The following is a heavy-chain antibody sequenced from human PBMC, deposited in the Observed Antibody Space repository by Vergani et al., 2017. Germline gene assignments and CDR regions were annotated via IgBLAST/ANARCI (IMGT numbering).Heavy chain of an antibody. CDR2: ISSSGSTI. D-gene: IGHD6-6*01. CDR3: ARWEYSSSSRGDYYYYYMDV. Sequence: EVQLVESGGGLVQPGGSLRLSCAASGFTFSSYEMNWVRQAPGKGLEWVSYISSSGSTIYYADSVKGRFTISRDNAKNSLYLQMNSLRAEDTAVYYCARWEYSSSSRGDYYYYYMDVWGKGTTVTVSS. CDR1: GFTFSSYE. V-gene: IGHV3-48*03. J-gene: IGHJ6*03.